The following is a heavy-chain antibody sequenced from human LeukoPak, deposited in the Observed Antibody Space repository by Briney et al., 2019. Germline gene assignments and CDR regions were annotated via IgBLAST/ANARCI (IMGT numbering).Heavy chain of an antibody. V-gene: IGHV3-21*01. CDR2: IRSSSSYI. CDR1: GFTFSSYS. D-gene: IGHD6-13*01. Sequence: GGSLRLSCAASGFTFSSYSMNWVRQAPGKGLEWVSSIRSSSSYIYYADSVKGRFTISRDNAKNSLYLQMNSLRAEDTAVYYCARDLSAAAGPNWFDPWGQGTLVTVSS. J-gene: IGHJ5*02. CDR3: ARDLSAAAGPNWFDP.